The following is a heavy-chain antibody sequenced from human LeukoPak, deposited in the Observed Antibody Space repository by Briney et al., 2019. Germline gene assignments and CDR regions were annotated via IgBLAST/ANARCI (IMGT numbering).Heavy chain of an antibody. CDR2: IYSGGST. CDR1: GFTVSSNY. Sequence: PGGSLRLSCAASGFTVSSNYMSWVRQAPGKGLEWVSVIYSGGSTYYADSVKGRFTISRHNSKNTLYLQMNSLRAEDPAVYYCARVWHGDYIENWFDPWGQGTLVTVSS. CDR3: ARVWHGDYIENWFDP. D-gene: IGHD4-17*01. V-gene: IGHV3-53*04. J-gene: IGHJ5*02.